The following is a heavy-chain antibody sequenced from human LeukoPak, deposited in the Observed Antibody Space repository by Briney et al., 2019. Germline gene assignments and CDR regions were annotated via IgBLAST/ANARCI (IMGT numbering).Heavy chain of an antibody. D-gene: IGHD1-26*01. CDR2: IYYSGIT. CDR3: ARWEASRVAFDI. J-gene: IGHJ3*02. Sequence: SETLSLTCTVSGGSISTYYWSWIRQPPGRGLEWIGYIYYSGITDYSPSLKSRVTISIETSKKQFSLKLSSVTAADTAVYYCARWEASRVAFDIWGQGTLVTVSS. V-gene: IGHV4-59*01. CDR1: GGSISTYY.